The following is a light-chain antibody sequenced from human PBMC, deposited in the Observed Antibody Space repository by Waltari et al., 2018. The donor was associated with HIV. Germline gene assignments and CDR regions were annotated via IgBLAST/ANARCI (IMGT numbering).Light chain of an antibody. Sequence: DTVLTQYPATLSLSPGERATLSCRASQSVSTHLAWYQQKPGQAPRLLIYDASNRATGVPARFSGSRSGTDFTLTISGLDPEDFAVYYCQQRSNWPPEFTFGPGTKVDIK. V-gene: IGKV3-11*01. J-gene: IGKJ3*01. CDR3: QQRSNWPPEFT. CDR1: QSVSTH. CDR2: DAS.